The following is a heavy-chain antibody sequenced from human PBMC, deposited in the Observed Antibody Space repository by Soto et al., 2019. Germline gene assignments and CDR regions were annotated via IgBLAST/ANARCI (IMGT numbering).Heavy chain of an antibody. V-gene: IGHV5-51*01. CDR2: IYPGDSDT. CDR1: GYSFTSYW. CDR3: ARLPTVVTPYLDY. Sequence: EVQLVQSGAEVKKPGESLKISCKGSGYSFTSYWIDWVRQMPGKGLEWMGIIYPGDSDTRYSPSFQGQVTISADKSISTAYRQWSSLKASDTDMYYCARLPTVVTPYLDYWGQGTLVTVSS. D-gene: IGHD4-17*01. J-gene: IGHJ4*02.